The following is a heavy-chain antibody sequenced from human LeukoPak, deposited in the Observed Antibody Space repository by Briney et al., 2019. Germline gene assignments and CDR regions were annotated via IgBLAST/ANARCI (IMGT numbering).Heavy chain of an antibody. CDR3: ARNRYYYGSGNYGVPNWFDP. CDR1: GGSISSGSYY. Sequence: PSETLSLTCTVSGGSISSGSYYWSWIRQPAGKGLEWIGRIYTSGSTNYNPSLKSRVTISVDTSKNQFSLKLSSVTAADTAVYYCARNRYYYGSGNYGVPNWFDPWGQGTLVTVSS. J-gene: IGHJ5*02. D-gene: IGHD3-10*01. CDR2: IYTSGST. V-gene: IGHV4-61*02.